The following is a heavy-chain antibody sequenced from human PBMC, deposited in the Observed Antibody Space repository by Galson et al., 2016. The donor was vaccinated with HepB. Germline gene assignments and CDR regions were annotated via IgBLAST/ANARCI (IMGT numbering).Heavy chain of an antibody. J-gene: IGHJ4*01. D-gene: IGHD3-22*01. CDR3: AKDWGFWNYDSSGTLDY. V-gene: IGHV3-23*01. CDR1: GFTFSSYA. Sequence: SLRLSCAAAGFTFSSYAMSWVRQAPGKGLEWVSGISGSGARTYYADSLKGRFTISRDNSKNTLYLQMNSLRAEDTAVYFCAKDWGFWNYDSSGTLDYWGHGTLVTVSS. CDR2: ISGSGART.